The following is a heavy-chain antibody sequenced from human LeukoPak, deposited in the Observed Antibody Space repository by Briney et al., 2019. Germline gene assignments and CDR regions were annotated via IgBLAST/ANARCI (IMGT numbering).Heavy chain of an antibody. J-gene: IGHJ6*02. Sequence: GGSLRLSCAASGFTFSSYWMNWVRQAPGKGLVWVSHINSDGSVTNYADSVKGRFTISRDNAKNTLYLQMNSLRAEDTAVYFCARRPYSDTSGRLSDVWGQGTTVTVSS. D-gene: IGHD3-22*01. CDR3: ARRPYSDTSGRLSDV. CDR2: INSDGSVT. V-gene: IGHV3-74*01. CDR1: GFTFSSYW.